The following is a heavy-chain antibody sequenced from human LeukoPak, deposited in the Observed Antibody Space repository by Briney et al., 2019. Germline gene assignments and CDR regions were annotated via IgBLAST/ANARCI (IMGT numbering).Heavy chain of an antibody. V-gene: IGHV4-34*01. Sequence: SETLSLTCAVYGGSFSGYYWSWIRQPPGKGLEWIGEINHSGSTNYNPSLKSRVTISVDTSKNQFSLKLSSVTAADTAVYYCARAYQGFWSSYPLDYWGQGTLVTVSS. CDR1: GGSFSGYY. J-gene: IGHJ4*02. CDR3: ARAYQGFWSSYPLDY. D-gene: IGHD3-3*01. CDR2: INHSGST.